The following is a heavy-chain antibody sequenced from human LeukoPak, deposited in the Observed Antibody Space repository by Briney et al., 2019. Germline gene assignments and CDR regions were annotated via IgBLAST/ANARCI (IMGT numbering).Heavy chain of an antibody. CDR2: IYYSGST. D-gene: IGHD3-16*01. V-gene: IGHV4-39*01. J-gene: IGHJ4*02. CDR1: GGSISSISYY. CDR3: ATVTGGDY. Sequence: PSETLSLTCTVSGGSISSISYYWGWIRQPPGKGLEWIGSIYYSGSTYYNPSLKSRVTISVDTSKNQFSLKLSSVTAADTAVYYCATVTGGDYWGQGTLVTVSS.